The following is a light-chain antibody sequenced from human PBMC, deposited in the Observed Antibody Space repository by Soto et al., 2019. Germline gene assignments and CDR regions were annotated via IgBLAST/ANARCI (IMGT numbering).Light chain of an antibody. J-gene: IGKJ1*01. V-gene: IGKV3-11*01. CDR2: XVS. CDR1: QIISTF. Sequence: VGTKSRSTRYFSPGKRATLFCRASQIISTFLPWYQRKPCQAPRRLISXVSNRATDIPARFSGSGCGNYFTITISLLAAEDAPVYCCQKYDPSCSVAQGTKVDI. CDR3: QKYDPSCS.